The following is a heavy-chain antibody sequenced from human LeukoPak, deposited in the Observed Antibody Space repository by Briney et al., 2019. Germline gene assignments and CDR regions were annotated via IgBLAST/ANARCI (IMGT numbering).Heavy chain of an antibody. CDR3: AKDVVPDSGWDLDY. D-gene: IGHD6-19*01. V-gene: IGHV3-23*01. CDR2: IYPSGDGT. J-gene: IGHJ4*02. CDR1: GFTFSTYS. Sequence: GGSLRLSCAAPGFTFSTYSMTWVRQGPGKGLEWVSSIYPSGDGTFYADSVKGRFTISRDNSKNTLYLQMSSLRTEDTAIYYCAKDVVPDSGWDLDYWGQGTLVTVSS.